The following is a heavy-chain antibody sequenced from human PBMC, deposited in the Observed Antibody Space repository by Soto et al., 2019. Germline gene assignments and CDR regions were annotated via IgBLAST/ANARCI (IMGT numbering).Heavy chain of an antibody. CDR3: ATSEGRDGYSFDY. CDR1: GYTFTIDG. Sequence: ASVKVSCTSSGYTFTIDGISWGRQAPGQGLEWMGWISAYNGNTNYAQKFQDRVTITADESTGTAYLELSSLTSEDTAVYYCATSEGRDGYSFDYWGPGTLVTVSS. CDR2: ISAYNGNT. D-gene: IGHD5-12*01. V-gene: IGHV1-18*04. J-gene: IGHJ4*02.